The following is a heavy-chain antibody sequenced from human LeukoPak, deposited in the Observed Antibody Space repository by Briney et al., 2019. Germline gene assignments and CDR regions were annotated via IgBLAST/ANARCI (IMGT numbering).Heavy chain of an antibody. D-gene: IGHD3-10*01. CDR1: GGSFSGYY. CDR3: ARGHITMPSPPKKRRYYFDY. CDR2: INHSGST. V-gene: IGHV4-34*01. J-gene: IGHJ4*02. Sequence: SETLSLTCAVYGGSFSGYYWSWLRQPPGKGLEWIGEINHSGSTNYNPSLTSRVTISVDTSKNQFSLKLSSVTAADTAVYYCARGHITMPSPPKKRRYYFDYWGQGTLVTVSS.